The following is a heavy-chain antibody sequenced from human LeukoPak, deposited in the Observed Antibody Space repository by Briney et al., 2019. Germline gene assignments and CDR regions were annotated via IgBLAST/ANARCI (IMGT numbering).Heavy chain of an antibody. CDR3: ARVQQYDKFDY. Sequence: GGSLRLSCAASGFTFSSYWMSWVRQAPGKGLEWVANIKEDGSEKYYVDSVKGRFTISRDNAKNSLYLQMNSPRAEDTAVYYCARVQQYDKFDYWGQGTLVTVSS. D-gene: IGHD3-22*01. CDR1: GFTFSSYW. CDR2: IKEDGSEK. V-gene: IGHV3-7*03. J-gene: IGHJ4*02.